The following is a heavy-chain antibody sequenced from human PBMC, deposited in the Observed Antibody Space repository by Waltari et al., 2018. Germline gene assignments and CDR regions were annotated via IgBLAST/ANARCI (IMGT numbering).Heavy chain of an antibody. V-gene: IGHV1-69*01. J-gene: IGHJ4*02. CDR1: AGTFSRNV. Sequence: QVQLEQSAAEVKKPGASVKVSCQASAGTFSRNVVSWVRQARGQGLEWMGGIIPIFGTTNYAQKFQDRVTISADASTNTVYMELNGLRSEDTGVYFCASRSTGDRDYWGQGTLVTVSS. CDR3: ASRSTGDRDY. D-gene: IGHD7-27*01. CDR2: IIPIFGTT.